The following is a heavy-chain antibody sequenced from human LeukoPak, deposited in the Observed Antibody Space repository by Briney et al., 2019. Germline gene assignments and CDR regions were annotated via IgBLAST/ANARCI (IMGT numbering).Heavy chain of an antibody. D-gene: IGHD6-13*01. CDR3: ARGQGLHSSSFTYYYYGMDV. V-gene: IGHV4-39*07. J-gene: IGHJ6*02. Sequence: SETLSLTCTVSGVSFSSSPYYWGWIRQPPGKGLEWIGSVYDGGSTYYNPSLKSRVTISLDTSKNQFSLKLTSVTAADTAVYYCARGQGLHSSSFTYYYYGMDVWGQGTTVTVSS. CDR2: VYDGGST. CDR1: GVSFSSSPYY.